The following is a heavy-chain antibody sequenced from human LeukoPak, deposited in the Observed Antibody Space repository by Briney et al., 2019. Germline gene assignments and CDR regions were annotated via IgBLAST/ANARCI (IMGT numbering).Heavy chain of an antibody. V-gene: IGHV4-59*08. CDR3: ARAKQWLISREEIDP. CDR1: GGSISSYY. J-gene: IGHJ5*02. CDR2: IYYSGST. Sequence: SETLSLTCTVSGGSISSYYWSWIRQPPGKGLEWIGYIYYSGSTNYNPSLKSRVTISVDTSKNQFSLKLSSVTAADTAVYYCARAKQWLISREEIDPWGQGTLVTVSS. D-gene: IGHD6-19*01.